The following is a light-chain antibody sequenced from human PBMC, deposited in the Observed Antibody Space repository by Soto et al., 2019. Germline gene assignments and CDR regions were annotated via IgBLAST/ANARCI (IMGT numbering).Light chain of an antibody. Sequence: IVLTQSPCTLSLSPGERATLSCRAGQSVSSSYLAWYQQKPGQAPRLLIYGASTRATGIPARFSGSGSGTEFTLTISSLQPDDFATYYCQQYNSYRTFGQGTKVDIK. J-gene: IGKJ1*01. CDR1: QSVSSSY. V-gene: IGKV3-20*01. CDR3: QQYNSYRT. CDR2: GAS.